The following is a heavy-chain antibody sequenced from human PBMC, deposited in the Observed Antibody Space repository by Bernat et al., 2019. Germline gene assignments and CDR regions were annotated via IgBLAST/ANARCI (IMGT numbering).Heavy chain of an antibody. D-gene: IGHD2-15*01. Sequence: QVQLVESGGGVVQPGRSLRLSCAASGFTFSSYAMHWVRQAPGKGLEWVAVISYDGSNKYYADSAKGRFTISRDNSKNTLYLQMNSLRAEDTAVYYCARNGRVAALYYFDYWGQGTLVTVSS. CDR1: GFTFSSYA. J-gene: IGHJ4*02. V-gene: IGHV3-30-3*01. CDR2: ISYDGSNK. CDR3: ARNGRVAALYYFDY.